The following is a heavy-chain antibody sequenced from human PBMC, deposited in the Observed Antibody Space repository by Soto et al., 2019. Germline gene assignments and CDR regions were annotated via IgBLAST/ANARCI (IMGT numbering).Heavy chain of an antibody. V-gene: IGHV4-31*03. Sequence: QVQLQESGPGLVKPSQTLSLTCTVSGGSISSGGYYWSWIRQHPGKGLEWIGYIYHSGTTYYNPALNRRVTLSADTSKNQSSLKLTSVTAADTAMYYCARSVFPWGQGTLVTVSS. CDR3: ARSVFP. CDR2: IYHSGTT. J-gene: IGHJ5*02. CDR1: GGSISSGGYY.